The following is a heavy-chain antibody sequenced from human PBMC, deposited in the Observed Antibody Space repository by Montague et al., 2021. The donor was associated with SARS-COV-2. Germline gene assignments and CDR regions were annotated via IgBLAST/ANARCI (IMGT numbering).Heavy chain of an antibody. V-gene: IGHV3-30-3*01. D-gene: IGHD1-26*01. CDR1: GFTFSSYA. J-gene: IGHJ4*02. CDR3: ARSTGSYWAPFVN. CDR2: ISYDGSNK. Sequence: RLSLAASGFTFSSYAMHWVRQAPGKGLEWVAVISYDGSNKYYADSVKGRFTISRDNSKNTLYLQMNSLRAEDTAVYYCARSTGSYWAPFVNWGQGTLVTVSS.